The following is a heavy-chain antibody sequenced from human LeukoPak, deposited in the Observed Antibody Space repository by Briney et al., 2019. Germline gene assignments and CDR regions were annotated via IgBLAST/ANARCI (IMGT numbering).Heavy chain of an antibody. Sequence: GGSLRLSCAASEFTFSSYALTWVRQAPGKGLECISGISAGGCTTYYADSVKGRFTISRDNSKKTVYLQMNSLRAEDTAVYYCAKDSSGWSHIYMDVWGKGTTVTVSS. CDR2: ISAGGCTT. J-gene: IGHJ6*03. CDR3: AKDSSGWSHIYMDV. V-gene: IGHV3-23*01. D-gene: IGHD6-19*01. CDR1: EFTFSSYA.